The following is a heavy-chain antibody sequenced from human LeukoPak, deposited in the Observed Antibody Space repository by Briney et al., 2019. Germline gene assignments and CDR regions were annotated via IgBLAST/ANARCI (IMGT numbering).Heavy chain of an antibody. D-gene: IGHD3-10*01. J-gene: IGHJ5*02. Sequence: PGGSLRLSCAASGFTFSSYAMSWVRQAPWKGLEWVSDISGYGGRTYYADSVKGRFTISRDNSKNTLYLQMNRLRAEDTAVYYCAKDLSGSSHNWFDPWGQGTLVTVSS. CDR1: GFTFSSYA. CDR2: ISGYGGRT. CDR3: AKDLSGSSHNWFDP. V-gene: IGHV3-23*01.